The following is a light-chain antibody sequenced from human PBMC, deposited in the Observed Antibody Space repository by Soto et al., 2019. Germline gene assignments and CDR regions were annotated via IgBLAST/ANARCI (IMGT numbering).Light chain of an antibody. Sequence: DIQMTQSPASVSASVGDRVTITCRASQGVSTWIAWFQQKPGQAPKLLIYAASLLQSGVSSRFNGSGSGTEFTLTISSLQPEDFATYYCQQLNSYPWTFGQGTKVDIK. V-gene: IGKV1-12*01. CDR3: QQLNSYPWT. CDR2: AAS. CDR1: QGVSTW. J-gene: IGKJ1*01.